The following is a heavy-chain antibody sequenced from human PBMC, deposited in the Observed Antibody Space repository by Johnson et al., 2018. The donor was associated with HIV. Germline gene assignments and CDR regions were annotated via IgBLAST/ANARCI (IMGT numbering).Heavy chain of an antibody. D-gene: IGHD3-9*01. CDR3: ARPPGRLRYFDWLEDDAFDI. CDR1: GFIVSSNH. CDR2: IRYDGSNK. J-gene: IGHJ3*02. V-gene: IGHV3-30*02. Sequence: HVQLVESGGGVVQPGGSLRLSCAASGFIVSSNHMSWVRQAPGKGLEWVAFIRYDGSNKYYADSVKGRFTISRYNSKNTLYLQMNSLRAEDTAVYYCARPPGRLRYFDWLEDDAFDIWGQGTMVTVSS.